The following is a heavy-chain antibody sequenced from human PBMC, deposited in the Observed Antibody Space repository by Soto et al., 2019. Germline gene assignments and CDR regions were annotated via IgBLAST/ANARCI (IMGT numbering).Heavy chain of an antibody. Sequence: HPGGSLRLSCAASGFTFSSYAMSWVRQAPGKGLEWVSAISGSGGSTYYADSVKGRFTISRDNSKNTLYLQMNSLRAEDTAVYYCAKDNYYDSSGYYLALDYWGQGTLVTVSS. D-gene: IGHD3-22*01. CDR3: AKDNYYDSSGYYLALDY. CDR2: ISGSGGST. V-gene: IGHV3-23*01. CDR1: GFTFSSYA. J-gene: IGHJ4*02.